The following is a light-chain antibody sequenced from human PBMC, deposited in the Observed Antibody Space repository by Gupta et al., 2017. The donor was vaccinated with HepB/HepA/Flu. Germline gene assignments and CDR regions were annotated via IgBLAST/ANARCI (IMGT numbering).Light chain of an antibody. CDR2: AAS. CDR3: QQSFVMPRT. V-gene: IGKV1-39*01. J-gene: IGKJ1*01. CDR1: HNIRSY. Sequence: DIQMTQSPSSLSASVGDRVTITCRASHNIRSYLNWYQQKPGKSPNLLIFAASSLRSGVPSRFSGSGSGTDFTLTISRLQPEDLATYFCQQSFVMPRTFGQGTKVEIK.